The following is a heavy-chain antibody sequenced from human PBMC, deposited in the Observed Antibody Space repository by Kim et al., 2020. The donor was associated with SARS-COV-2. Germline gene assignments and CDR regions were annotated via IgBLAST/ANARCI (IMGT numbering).Heavy chain of an antibody. Sequence: GESLKISCLSSGYAFATHWIGWVRQRPGKGLEWMGIIYPDDSDTRYSPSFAGQVSISADKSVSTAYLQWNNLKASDTAFYFCAKLGRYCSTPDFYPPGGCNYFDLWGRGTLVTVSS. CDR1: GYAFATHW. CDR2: IYPDDSDT. V-gene: IGHV5-51*01. CDR3: AKLGRYCSTPDFYPPGGCNYFDL. J-gene: IGHJ4*02. D-gene: IGHD3-10*01.